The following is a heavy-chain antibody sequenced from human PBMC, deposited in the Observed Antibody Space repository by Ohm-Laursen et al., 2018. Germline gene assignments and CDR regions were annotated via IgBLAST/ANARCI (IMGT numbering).Heavy chain of an antibody. D-gene: IGHD3-10*01. J-gene: IGHJ5*02. CDR3: ARGITMVRGVIMTSCFDP. V-gene: IGHV4-34*01. CDR1: GWSFSDYY. Sequence: GTLSLTCAVSGWSFSDYYWSWIRQSPGKGLEWIGEINHTGSTNYNPSLKSRVTISVDTSKNQFSLKLRSVSAADTAVYYCARGITMVRGVIMTSCFDPWGQGTLVTVSS. CDR2: INHTGST.